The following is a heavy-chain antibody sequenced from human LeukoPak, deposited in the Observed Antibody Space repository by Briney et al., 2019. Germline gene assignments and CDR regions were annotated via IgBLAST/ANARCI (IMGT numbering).Heavy chain of an antibody. J-gene: IGHJ4*02. Sequence: GGSLRLSCAASGFSFTTYWMSWVRQAPGKGLEWVANINQDGTEKYYVDSVKGRFTISRDNAKNSLYLQMNSLRAEDTAVYYCARDRTYWGQGTLVTVSS. CDR1: GFSFTTYW. V-gene: IGHV3-7*01. CDR3: ARDRTY. CDR2: INQDGTEK.